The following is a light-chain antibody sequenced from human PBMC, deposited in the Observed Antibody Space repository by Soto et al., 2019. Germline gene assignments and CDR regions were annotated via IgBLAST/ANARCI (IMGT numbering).Light chain of an antibody. CDR1: RNDIGDSHF. CDR2: EVN. Sequence: QSVLTQPAPLSASPGQTITISCTGTRNDIGDSHFVSWYQQYPDKAPKLIIFEVNGRPSGVSDRFVGSKSGNTASLTISGLQPEDEADYYCSSRSSITTVVSGGGTKVTV. V-gene: IGLV2-14*03. CDR3: SSRSSITTVV. J-gene: IGLJ2*01.